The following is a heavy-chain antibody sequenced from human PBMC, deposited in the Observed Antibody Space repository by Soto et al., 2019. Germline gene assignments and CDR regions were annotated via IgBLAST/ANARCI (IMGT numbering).Heavy chain of an antibody. J-gene: IGHJ6*02. CDR1: GYTFTSYG. CDR2: ISAYNGNT. V-gene: IGHV1-18*01. D-gene: IGHD5-12*01. CDR3: ARGSEWLRFFGYYYYYGMDV. Sequence: QVQLVQSGAEVKKPGASVKVSCKASGYTFTSYGISWVRQAPGQGLEWMGWISAYNGNTNYAQKLQGRVTMTTDTSTSTAYMELRSLRSANTAVYYCARGSEWLRFFGYYYYYGMDVWGQGTTVTVSS.